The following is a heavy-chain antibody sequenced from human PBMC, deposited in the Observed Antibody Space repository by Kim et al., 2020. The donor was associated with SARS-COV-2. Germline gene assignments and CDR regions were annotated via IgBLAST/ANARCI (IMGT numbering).Heavy chain of an antibody. D-gene: IGHD1-1*01. J-gene: IGHJ6*02. V-gene: IGHV1-2*02. CDR3: ARVERPPYYYYGMDV. Sequence: QKFQSRVTMTRDTSISTAYMELSRLRSDDTAVYYCARVERPPYYYYGMDVWGQGTTVTVSS.